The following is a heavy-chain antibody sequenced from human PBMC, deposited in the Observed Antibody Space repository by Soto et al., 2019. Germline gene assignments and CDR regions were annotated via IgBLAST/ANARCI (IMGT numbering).Heavy chain of an antibody. CDR2: INADGTTT. V-gene: IGHV3-74*01. J-gene: IGHJ5*02. D-gene: IGHD3-3*02. CDR3: ATVATHSYNWVDP. Sequence: EVHLVESGGGLVQPGGSLGLSGAASGFTFSPSWLPWVRQAPGKGLVWVYRINADGTTTTYAGSVKGRFTISRDNAKNTLYLQMNSLRAEDTAVYFCATVATHSYNWVDPWGQGTLVTISS. CDR1: GFTFSPSW.